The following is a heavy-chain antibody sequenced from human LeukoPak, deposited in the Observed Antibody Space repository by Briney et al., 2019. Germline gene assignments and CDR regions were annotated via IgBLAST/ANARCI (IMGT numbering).Heavy chain of an antibody. D-gene: IGHD3-22*01. Sequence: ASVKVSCKASGYTFTGYYMHWVRQAPGQGLEWMGWINPNSGGTNYAQKFQGRVTMTRDTSISTAYMELSSLRSDDTAVYYCARTEYYYDSSGYYFFDYWGQGILVTVSS. CDR2: INPNSGGT. CDR3: ARTEYYYDSSGYYFFDY. CDR1: GYTFTGYY. J-gene: IGHJ4*02. V-gene: IGHV1-2*02.